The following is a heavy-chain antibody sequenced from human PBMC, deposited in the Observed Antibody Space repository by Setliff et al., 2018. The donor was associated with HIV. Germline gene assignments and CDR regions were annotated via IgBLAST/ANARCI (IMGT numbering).Heavy chain of an antibody. J-gene: IGHJ4*02. V-gene: IGHV4-4*02. D-gene: IGHD3-22*01. CDR2: IHHGGST. CDR3: ARSSTPDSSAYYPDY. Sequence: PSETLSLTCAVSGGSISSNNWWSWVRQPPGKGLEWIGEIHHGGSTKYNSSLKSRVTISVDKSKNQFSLKLSSVTAADTAVYYCARSSTPDSSAYYPDYWGQGTLVTVSS. CDR1: GGSISSNNW.